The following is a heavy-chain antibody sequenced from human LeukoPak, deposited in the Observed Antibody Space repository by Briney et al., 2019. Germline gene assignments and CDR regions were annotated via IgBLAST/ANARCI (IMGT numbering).Heavy chain of an antibody. CDR2: ISSGATTI. J-gene: IGHJ4*02. D-gene: IGHD3-22*01. V-gene: IGHV3-48*03. Sequence: GGSLRLSCAASGFTFSNYEMNWVRQAPGMGLGWVSYISSGATTIYYADSVRGRFTISRDNAKNSLFLQMSNLRAEDTAVYYCARDARTHYYDSSGNYVDYWGQGTLVTVSS. CDR1: GFTFSNYE. CDR3: ARDARTHYYDSSGNYVDY.